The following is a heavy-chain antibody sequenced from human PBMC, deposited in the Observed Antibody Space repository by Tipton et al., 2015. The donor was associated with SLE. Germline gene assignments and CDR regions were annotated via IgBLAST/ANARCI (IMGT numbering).Heavy chain of an antibody. J-gene: IGHJ4*02. CDR3: ARGYCNGGVCYGFGYFDY. V-gene: IGHV4-39*07. D-gene: IGHD2-8*02. CDR1: GDSISSTNYF. CDR2: IYYSGNS. Sequence: TLSLTCSVSGDSISSTNYFWGWIRQPPGKGLEWLGIIYYSGNSYFNPSLKSRVTIPLDTSKNQLSLKLNSVTAADTAVYYCARGYCNGGVCYGFGYFDYWGPGTLVAV.